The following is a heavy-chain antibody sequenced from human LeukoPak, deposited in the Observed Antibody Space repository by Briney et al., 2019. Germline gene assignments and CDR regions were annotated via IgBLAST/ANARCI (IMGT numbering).Heavy chain of an antibody. Sequence: GGSLRLSCAASGFSFSGYSMNWVRQAPGKGLEWVSSISSSSAYIHYADSVKGRFTISRDNAKNSLYLQVNSLRDEDTAVYYCARDTAFDIWGQGTMVTVSS. CDR2: ISSSSAYI. CDR3: ARDTAFDI. V-gene: IGHV3-21*01. CDR1: GFSFSGYS. J-gene: IGHJ3*02.